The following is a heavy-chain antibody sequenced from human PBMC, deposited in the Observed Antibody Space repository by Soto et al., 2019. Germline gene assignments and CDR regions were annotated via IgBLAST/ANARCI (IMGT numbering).Heavy chain of an antibody. CDR1: GGSLSSSSYY. J-gene: IGHJ4*02. V-gene: IGHV4-39*01. D-gene: IGHD4-17*01. Sequence: QLQLQESGPGLVKPSETLSLTCTVSGGSLSSSSYYWVWIRQPPGKGLEWIGNIYYSGSTYYNPSLKSRVTISVDTSKNQFSLRLSSVTVADTAVYYCANLDYGDFGIDYWGQGTLVTVSS. CDR2: IYYSGST. CDR3: ANLDYGDFGIDY.